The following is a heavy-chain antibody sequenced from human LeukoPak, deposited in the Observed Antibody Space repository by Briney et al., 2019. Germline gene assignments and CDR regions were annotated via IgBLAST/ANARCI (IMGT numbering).Heavy chain of an antibody. V-gene: IGHV1-2*02. CDR2: INPNSGGT. CDR1: GYTFTGYY. Sequence: ASVKVSCEASGYTFTGYYMHWVRQAPGQGLEWMGWINPNSGGTNYAQNFQGRVTMTRDTSISTAYMELNGLRSDDTAVYYCARLSGNYAHWGQGTLVTVSS. CDR3: ARLSGNYAH. J-gene: IGHJ4*02. D-gene: IGHD1-26*01.